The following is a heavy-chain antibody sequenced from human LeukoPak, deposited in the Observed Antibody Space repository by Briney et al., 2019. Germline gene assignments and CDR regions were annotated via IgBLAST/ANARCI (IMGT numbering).Heavy chain of an antibody. CDR1: GYSFTNYW. J-gene: IGHJ4*02. Sequence: GESLKISCKGSGYSFTNYWIGWVRQMPGKGLEWMGLIYPGESDIRYSPSFQGQVTISADKSISTAYLQWSSLKASDTAMYYCARLYPSRDWNVAPFDYWGQGTLVTVSS. CDR2: IYPGESDI. CDR3: ARLYPSRDWNVAPFDY. V-gene: IGHV5-51*01. D-gene: IGHD1-1*01.